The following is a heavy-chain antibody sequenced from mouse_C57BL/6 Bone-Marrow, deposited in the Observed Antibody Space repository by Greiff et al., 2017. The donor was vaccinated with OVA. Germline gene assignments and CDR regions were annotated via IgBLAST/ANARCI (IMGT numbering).Heavy chain of an antibody. CDR1: GYTFTDYE. D-gene: IGHD2-9*01. J-gene: IGHJ2*01. V-gene: IGHV1-15*01. CDR2: IDPETGGT. Sequence: QVQLKESGAELVRPGASVTLSCKASGYTFTDYEMHWVKQTPVHGLEWIGAIDPETGGTAYNQKFKGKAILTADKSSSTAYMELRSLTSEDSAVYYCTAPPTMVTPYYFDYWGQGTTLTVSS. CDR3: TAPPTMVTPYYFDY.